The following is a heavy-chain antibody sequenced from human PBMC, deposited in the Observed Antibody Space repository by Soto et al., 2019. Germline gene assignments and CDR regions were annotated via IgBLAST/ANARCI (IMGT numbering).Heavy chain of an antibody. CDR2: LNDVDGS. Sequence: DVQLVESGGGLIQPGESLRLSCAAFGLTISGKKYVSWVRQAPGKGLEWVSALNDVDGSFYADSVKGRFTTSSDSSKTTVYLQMNDLRPEDTAVYYCATWHEREHAYDVWGQGTTVTVSS. CDR3: ATWHEREHAYDV. CDR1: GLTISGKKY. V-gene: IGHV3-53*01. J-gene: IGHJ3*01. D-gene: IGHD1-1*01.